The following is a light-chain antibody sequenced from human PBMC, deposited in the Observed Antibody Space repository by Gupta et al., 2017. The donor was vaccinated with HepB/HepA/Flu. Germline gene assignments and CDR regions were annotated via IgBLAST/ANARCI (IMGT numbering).Light chain of an antibody. Sequence: RATDIPARFSGSGSGTDFTLTISSLEAEDFAIYYCQQRSGRPRTFGQGTKVEVK. J-gene: IGKJ1*01. V-gene: IGKV3-11*01. CDR3: QQRSGRPRT.